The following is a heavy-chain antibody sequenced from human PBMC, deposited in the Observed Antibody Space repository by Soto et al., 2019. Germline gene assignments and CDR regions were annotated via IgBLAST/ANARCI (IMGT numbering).Heavy chain of an antibody. CDR3: ARGRPYYYDSSGAYYFDY. Sequence: QVQLQESGPGLVKPSQTLSLTCTVSGGSISSGDYYWSWIRQPPGKGLEWIGYIYYSGSTYYNPSLKSRVTISVDTSKNQFSLKLSSVTAADTAVYYCARGRPYYYDSSGAYYFDYWGQGTLVTVSS. D-gene: IGHD3-22*01. CDR2: IYYSGST. CDR1: GGSISSGDYY. V-gene: IGHV4-30-4*01. J-gene: IGHJ4*02.